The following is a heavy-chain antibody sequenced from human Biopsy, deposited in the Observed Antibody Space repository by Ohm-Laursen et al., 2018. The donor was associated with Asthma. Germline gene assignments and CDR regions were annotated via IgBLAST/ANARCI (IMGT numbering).Heavy chain of an antibody. V-gene: IGHV3-33*01. CDR1: GFTSSSYG. CDR3: ARDFYDSSGYLHFDY. Sequence: RSLRLSCAASGFTSSSYGMHWVRQAPGKGLEWVAVIWYDRSNKYYADSVKGRFTISRDNSKNTLYLQMNSLRAEDTAVYYCARDFYDSSGYLHFDYWGRGTLVTVSS. D-gene: IGHD3-22*01. CDR2: IWYDRSNK. J-gene: IGHJ4*02.